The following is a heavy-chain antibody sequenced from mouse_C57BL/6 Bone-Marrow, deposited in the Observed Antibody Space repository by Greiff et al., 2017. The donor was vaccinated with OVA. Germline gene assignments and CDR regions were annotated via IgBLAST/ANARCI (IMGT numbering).Heavy chain of an antibody. CDR1: GYSITSGYY. V-gene: IGHV3-6*01. J-gene: IGHJ1*03. D-gene: IGHD1-1*01. CDR2: ISYDGSN. CDR3: ARGVVVATNWYFDV. Sequence: ESGPGLVKPSQSLSLTCSVTGYSITSGYYWNWIRQFPGNKLAWMGYISYDGSNNYNPSLKNRISITRDTSKNQFFLKLNSVTTEDTATYYCARGVVVATNWYFDVWGTGTTVTVSS.